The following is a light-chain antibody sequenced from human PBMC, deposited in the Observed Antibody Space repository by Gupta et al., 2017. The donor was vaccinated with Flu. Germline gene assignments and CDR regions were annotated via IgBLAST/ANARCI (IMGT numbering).Light chain of an antibody. CDR3: QQRTNWRLT. V-gene: IGKV3-11*01. J-gene: IGKJ4*01. CDR2: DSY. Sequence: GDSATLSCRASQSVTTFLAWYQQKPGQSPRLLIYDSYKRATGIPGRFSGSGSGTDFTLTISNLEPEDFAVYYCQQRTNWRLTFGGGTRVEIK. CDR1: QSVTTF.